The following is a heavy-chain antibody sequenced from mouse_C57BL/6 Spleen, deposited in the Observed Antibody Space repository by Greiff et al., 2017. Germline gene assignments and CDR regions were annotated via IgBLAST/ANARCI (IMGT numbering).Heavy chain of an antibody. D-gene: IGHD3-3*01. V-gene: IGHV1-62-2*01. CDR1: GYTFTEYP. J-gene: IGHJ3*01. CDR2: FYPGSGSI. CDR3: ERREEGADCFYPFAY. Sequence: FQLQQSGAELVKPGASVKLSCKASGYTFTEYPIHWVKQRSGQGLGWIGWFYPGSGSIKYNEKFKDTATLTADKSSSTVYMDLSSLTSEDSAVFFCERREEGADCFYPFAYWRQGTLVTVSA.